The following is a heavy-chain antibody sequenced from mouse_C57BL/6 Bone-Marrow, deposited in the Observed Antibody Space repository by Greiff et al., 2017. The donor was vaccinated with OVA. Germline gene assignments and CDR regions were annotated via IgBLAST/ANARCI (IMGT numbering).Heavy chain of an antibody. D-gene: IGHD2-3*01. J-gene: IGHJ1*03. V-gene: IGHV1-52*01. Sequence: QVQLQQSGAELVRPGSSVKLSCKASGYTFTSYWMHWVKQRPIQGLEWIGNIDPSDSETHYNQKFKDKATLTVDKSSSTAYMQLSSLTSEDSAVYYCARGMGSRYFEVWGTGTTVTVSS. CDR1: GYTFTSYW. CDR3: ARGMGSRYFEV. CDR2: IDPSDSET.